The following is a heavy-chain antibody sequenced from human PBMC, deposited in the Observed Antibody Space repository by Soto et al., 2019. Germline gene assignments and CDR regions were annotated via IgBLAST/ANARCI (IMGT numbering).Heavy chain of an antibody. J-gene: IGHJ4*02. V-gene: IGHV1-69*01. Sequence: QVQLVQSGAEVKKPGSSVKVSCKASGGTFSSYVISWVRQAPGQGLEWLGGIIPIFGTANYAQKFQGRVTITADESTRTAYMELSSLRSEDTAVFYCARDITIVGVVNFDSWGQGTLVTVS. CDR2: IIPIFGTA. CDR1: GGTFSSYV. D-gene: IGHD3-3*01. CDR3: ARDITIVGVVNFDS.